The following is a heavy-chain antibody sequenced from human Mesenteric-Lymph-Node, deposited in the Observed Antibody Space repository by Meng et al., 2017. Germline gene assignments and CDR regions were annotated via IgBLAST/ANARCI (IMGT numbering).Heavy chain of an antibody. V-gene: IGHV4-30-4*01. CDR1: GCAISSGDYY. J-gene: IGHJ4*02. Sequence: VQVQGWGPGLVQPSPTLSLTCTVSGCAISSGDYYWSWIRQPPGKGLEWIGYIYYSGSTYYNPSLKSRVTISVDTSKNQFSLKLSSVTAADTAVYYCARDRGGLGAFDYWGQGTLVTVSS. CDR3: ARDRGGLGAFDY. CDR2: IYYSGST. D-gene: IGHD5-12*01.